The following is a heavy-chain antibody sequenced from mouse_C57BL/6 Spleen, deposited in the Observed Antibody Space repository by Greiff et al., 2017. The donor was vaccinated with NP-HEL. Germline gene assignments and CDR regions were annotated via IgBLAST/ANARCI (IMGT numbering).Heavy chain of an antibody. D-gene: IGHD1-1*01. J-gene: IGHJ4*01. Sequence: EVMLVESGGDLVKPGGSLKLSCAASGFTFSSYGMSWVRQTPDKRLEWVATISSGGSYTYYPDSVKGRFTISRDNAKNTLYLQMSSLKSEDTAMYYCARLYYYGSSYNYAMDYWGQGTSVTVSS. CDR2: ISSGGSYT. CDR1: GFTFSSYG. V-gene: IGHV5-6*01. CDR3: ARLYYYGSSYNYAMDY.